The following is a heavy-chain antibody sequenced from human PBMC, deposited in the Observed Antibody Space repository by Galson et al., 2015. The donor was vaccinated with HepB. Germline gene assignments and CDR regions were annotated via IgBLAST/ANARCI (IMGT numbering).Heavy chain of an antibody. V-gene: IGHV3-23*01. Sequence: SLRLSCAASGFTFSSYAMSWVHQAPGKGLEWVSAISGSGGSTYYADSVKGRFTISRDNSKNTLYLQMNSLRAEDTAVYYCAKNSANEKGMRGATAPLDYWGQGTLVTVSS. CDR1: GFTFSSYA. D-gene: IGHD2-8*01. J-gene: IGHJ4*02. CDR2: ISGSGGST. CDR3: AKNSANEKGMRGATAPLDY.